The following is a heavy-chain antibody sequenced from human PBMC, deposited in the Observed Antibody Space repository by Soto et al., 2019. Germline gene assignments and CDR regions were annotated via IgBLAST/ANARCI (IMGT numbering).Heavy chain of an antibody. D-gene: IGHD2-8*01. CDR3: ARVRGLRKGVWDY. Sequence: GGSLRLSCGASGFTFSSYSMNWVRQAPGKGLEWVSYISSSSSTIYYADSVKGRFTISRDNAKNSLYLQMNSLRAEDTAVYYCARVRGLRKGVWDYWGQGTLVTVSS. V-gene: IGHV3-48*01. CDR1: GFTFSSYS. J-gene: IGHJ4*02. CDR2: ISSSSSTI.